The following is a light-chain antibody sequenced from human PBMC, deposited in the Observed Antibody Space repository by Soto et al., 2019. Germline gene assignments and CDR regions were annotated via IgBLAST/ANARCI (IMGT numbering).Light chain of an antibody. J-gene: IGKJ4*01. V-gene: IGKV1-5*01. Sequence: DIPMTQSPSTLSASVGDRVTITCRARQNINTWLAWYQQKPGEAPKLVIYNASNLESGVPSRFSGSGSGTEFTLTISSLQPDDFATYYCDQYGYYFDGGTKVEIK. CDR1: QNINTW. CDR2: NAS. CDR3: DQYGYY.